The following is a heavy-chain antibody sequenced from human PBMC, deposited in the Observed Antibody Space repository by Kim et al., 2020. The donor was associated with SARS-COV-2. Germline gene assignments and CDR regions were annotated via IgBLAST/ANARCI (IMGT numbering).Heavy chain of an antibody. D-gene: IGHD3-22*01. J-gene: IGHJ4*02. Sequence: AQKFQGRVTITADESTSTAYMELSSLRSEDTAVYYCARHSYYYDSSGYDYWGQGTLVTVSS. CDR3: ARHSYYYDSSGYDY. V-gene: IGHV1-69*01.